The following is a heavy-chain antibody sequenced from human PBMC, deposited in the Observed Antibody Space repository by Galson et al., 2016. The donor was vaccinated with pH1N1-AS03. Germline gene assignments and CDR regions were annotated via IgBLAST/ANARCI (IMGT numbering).Heavy chain of an antibody. CDR3: ARGGEEMLFGSETMYNWFDP. Sequence: TLSLTCTVSGGSIDTAVYYWTWIRQPAGKGLEWIANIYGTGRTKYNPSLQSPVSLSVDTSTNQFSLKMASVTAADTAVYYCARGGEEMLFGSETMYNWFDPWGQGTQVTVSS. CDR2: IYGTGRT. V-gene: IGHV4-61*09. J-gene: IGHJ5*02. CDR1: GGSIDTAVYY. D-gene: IGHD2-21*01.